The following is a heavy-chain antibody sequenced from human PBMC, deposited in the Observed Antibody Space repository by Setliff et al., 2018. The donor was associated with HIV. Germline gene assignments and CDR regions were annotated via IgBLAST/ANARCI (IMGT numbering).Heavy chain of an antibody. V-gene: IGHV4-59*08. CDR1: GGSISEYY. D-gene: IGHD3-3*01. CDR3: ARQMTIPGVAVTPVDY. J-gene: IGHJ4*02. CDR2: IDYSGST. Sequence: PSETLSLTCTVSGGSISEYYWSWIRQPPGKGLEWIGYIDYSGSTNYNASLKSRLTMSIDTSKSQFSLKLTSVTAADTAVYYCARQMTIPGVAVTPVDYWGQGALVTVSS.